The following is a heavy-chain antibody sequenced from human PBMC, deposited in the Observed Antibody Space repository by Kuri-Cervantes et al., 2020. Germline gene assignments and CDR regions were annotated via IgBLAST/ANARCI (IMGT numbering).Heavy chain of an antibody. CDR2: IYYSGST. D-gene: IGHD5-12*01. J-gene: IGHJ4*02. V-gene: IGHV4-59*04. Sequence: GSLRLSCTVSGGSISSYYWGWIRQPPGKGLEWIGYIYYSGSTYYNPSLKSRVTISVDTSKNQFSLKLSSVTAADTAVYYCAEGVATGPLDYWGQGTLVTVSS. CDR3: AEGVATGPLDY. CDR1: GGSISSYY.